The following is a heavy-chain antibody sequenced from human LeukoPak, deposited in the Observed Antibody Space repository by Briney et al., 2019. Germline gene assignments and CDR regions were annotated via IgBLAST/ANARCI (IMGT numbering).Heavy chain of an antibody. CDR2: INHSGST. J-gene: IGHJ4*02. D-gene: IGHD6-13*01. CDR3: ARRYSSRNFDY. Sequence: SETLSLTCAVYGGSFSGYYWSWIRQPPGKGLEWIGEINHSGSTNHNPSLKSRVTISVDTSKNQFSLKLSPVTAADTAVYYCARRYSSRNFDYWGQGTLVTVSS. CDR1: GGSFSGYY. V-gene: IGHV4-34*01.